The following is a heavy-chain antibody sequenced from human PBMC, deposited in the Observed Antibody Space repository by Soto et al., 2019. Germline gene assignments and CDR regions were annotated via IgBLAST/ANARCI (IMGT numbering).Heavy chain of an antibody. Sequence: GGSLRLSCAASGFTFSSYWMSWVRQAPGKGLEWVANIKQDGSEKYYVDSVKGRFTISRDNAKNTLYLEMNSLGADDTAVYYCARGIKNYYGMDVWGQGTTVTVSS. CDR2: IKQDGSEK. CDR3: ARGIKNYYGMDV. CDR1: GFTFSSYW. J-gene: IGHJ6*02. V-gene: IGHV3-7*01. D-gene: IGHD2-21*01.